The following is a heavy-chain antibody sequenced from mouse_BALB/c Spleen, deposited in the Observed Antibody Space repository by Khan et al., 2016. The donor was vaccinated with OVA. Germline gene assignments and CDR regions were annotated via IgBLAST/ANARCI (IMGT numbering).Heavy chain of an antibody. CDR3: ARRSV. CDR2: LTYSGST. Sequence: EVQLQESGPGLVKPSQSLSLTCTVTGYSITSDYAWNWIRQFPGNKLEWMGYLTYSGSTSYNPSLKSRLSITRDTSKNQFFLQLNSVTTEDTATYFCARRSVWGAGTTVTVSS. V-gene: IGHV3-2*02. CDR1: GYSITSDYA. J-gene: IGHJ1*01.